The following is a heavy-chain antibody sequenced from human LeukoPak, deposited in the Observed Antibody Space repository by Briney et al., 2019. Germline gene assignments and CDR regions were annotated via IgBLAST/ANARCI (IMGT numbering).Heavy chain of an antibody. J-gene: IGHJ6*02. CDR3: AKVNYDFWSGYGMDV. D-gene: IGHD3-3*01. Sequence: GGSLRLSRAASGFTFSSYAMSWVRQAPGKGLEWVSAISGSGGSTYYADSVKGRFTISRDNSKNTLYLQMNSLRAEDTAVYYCAKVNYDFWSGYGMDVWGQGTTVTVSS. CDR1: GFTFSSYA. V-gene: IGHV3-23*01. CDR2: ISGSGGST.